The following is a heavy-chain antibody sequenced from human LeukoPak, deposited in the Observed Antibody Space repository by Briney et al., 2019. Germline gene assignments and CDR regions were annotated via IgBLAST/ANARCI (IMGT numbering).Heavy chain of an antibody. CDR1: GYTFTGYY. V-gene: IGHV1-2*02. CDR3: ACPYKYSSSWLGTFDY. CDR2: INPNSGGT. J-gene: IGHJ4*02. Sequence: GASVKVSCKASGYTFTGYYMHWVRPAPGQGLEWMGWINPNSGGTNYAQKFQGRVTMTRDTSISTAYMELSRLRSDDTAVYYCACPYKYSSSWLGTFDYWGQGTLVTVSS. D-gene: IGHD6-13*01.